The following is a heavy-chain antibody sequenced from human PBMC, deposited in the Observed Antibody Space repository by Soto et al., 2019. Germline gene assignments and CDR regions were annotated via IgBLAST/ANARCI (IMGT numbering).Heavy chain of an antibody. Sequence: PGGSLRLSCAASGFTFSNYWMNWVRQAPGKGLEWVANIKQDGSEKYYVDSLKGRFTISGDNAKNSMYLQMNSLRVEDTAVYYCARGRYCSGGSCYSEYWGQGTLVTVSS. V-gene: IGHV3-7*01. CDR2: IKQDGSEK. CDR1: GFTFSNYW. J-gene: IGHJ4*02. CDR3: ARGRYCSGGSCYSEY. D-gene: IGHD2-15*01.